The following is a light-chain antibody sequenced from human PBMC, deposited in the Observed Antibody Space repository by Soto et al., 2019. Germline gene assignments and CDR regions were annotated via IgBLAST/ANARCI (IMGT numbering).Light chain of an antibody. CDR1: SSDVGGYNY. J-gene: IGLJ2*01. CDR3: SSYTGYNTVL. Sequence: QSALTQPASVSGSPGQSITISCTGTSSDVGGYNYVSWYQQHPGTAPKLMIYEVSNRPSGVSNRFSGSKSGNTASLTISGLQAEDEADYYCSSYTGYNTVLFGGGTKVTVL. CDR2: EVS. V-gene: IGLV2-14*01.